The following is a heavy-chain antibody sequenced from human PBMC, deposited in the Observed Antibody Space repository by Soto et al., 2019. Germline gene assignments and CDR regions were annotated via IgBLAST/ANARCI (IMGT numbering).Heavy chain of an antibody. D-gene: IGHD4-17*01. J-gene: IGHJ2*01. V-gene: IGHV4-30-4*01. CDR1: GGSISSGDYY. CDR2: IYYSGST. CDR3: ARGEGSRDYGDYMDWYFDL. Sequence: QVQLQESGPGLVKPSQTLSLTCTVSGGSISSGDYYWSWIRQPPGKGLEWIGYIYYSGSTYYNSSLTSRVTISVDTSKNQFSLKLSSVTAADTAVYYCARGEGSRDYGDYMDWYFDLWGRGTLVTVSS.